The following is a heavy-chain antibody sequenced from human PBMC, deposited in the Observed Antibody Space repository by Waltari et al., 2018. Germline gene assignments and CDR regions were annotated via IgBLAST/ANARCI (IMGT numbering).Heavy chain of an antibody. CDR1: GYTFTSYD. CDR2: VNPNSGNT. Sequence: QVQLVQSGAEVKKPGASVKVSCKASGYTFTSYDINWVRQATGQGLAWMGWVNPNSGNTGYAQKFQGRVTITRNTSISTAYMELSSLRSEDTAVYYCARGATYYDFWSGYYSLDAFDIWGQGTMVTVSS. CDR3: ARGATYYDFWSGYYSLDAFDI. V-gene: IGHV1-8*03. J-gene: IGHJ3*02. D-gene: IGHD3-3*01.